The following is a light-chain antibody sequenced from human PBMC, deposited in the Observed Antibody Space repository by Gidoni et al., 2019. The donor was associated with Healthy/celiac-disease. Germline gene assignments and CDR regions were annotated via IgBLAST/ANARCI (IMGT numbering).Light chain of an antibody. V-gene: IGKV3-11*01. CDR1: QSVSSY. Sequence: EIVLTQSPATLSLSPGERATLSCRASQSVSSYLAWYHQKPGQAPRLLIYDASNRATGIPARFSGSGSGTDFPLTISSLEPEDFAVYYCQQRSNWPGTFGQGTKVEIK. CDR2: DAS. J-gene: IGKJ1*01. CDR3: QQRSNWPGT.